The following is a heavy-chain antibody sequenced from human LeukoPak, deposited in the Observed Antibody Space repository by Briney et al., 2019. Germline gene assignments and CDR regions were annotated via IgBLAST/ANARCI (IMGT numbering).Heavy chain of an antibody. J-gene: IGHJ6*03. CDR1: GFTFSSYE. D-gene: IGHD3-10*01. CDR2: ISSSSSTI. V-gene: IGHV3-48*03. CDR3: YYYMDV. Sequence: GGSLRLSCAASGFTFSSYEMNWVRQAPGKGLEWVSYISSSSSTIYYADSVKGRFTISRDNDCARDGGFRGFGELLLPNYYYYYYYMDVWGKGTTVTVSS.